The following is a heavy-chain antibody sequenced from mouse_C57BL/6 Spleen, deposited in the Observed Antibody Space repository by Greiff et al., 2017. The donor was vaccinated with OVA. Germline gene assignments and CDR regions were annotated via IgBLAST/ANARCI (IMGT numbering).Heavy chain of an antibody. CDR2: IDPSDSYT. CDR3: ARSDLYGNYYAMDY. Sequence: VQLQQPGAELVKPGASVKLSCKASGYTFTSYWMQWVKQRPGQGLEWIGEIDPSDSYTNYNQKFKGQATLTVDTSSSTAYMQLSSLTSEDSAVYYCARSDLYGNYYAMDYWGQGTSVTVSS. CDR1: GYTFTSYW. J-gene: IGHJ4*01. V-gene: IGHV1-50*01. D-gene: IGHD2-1*01.